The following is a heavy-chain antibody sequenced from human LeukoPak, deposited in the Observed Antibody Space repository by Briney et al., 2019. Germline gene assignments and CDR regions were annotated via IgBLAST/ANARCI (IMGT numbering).Heavy chain of an antibody. J-gene: IGHJ4*02. CDR2: ISSSSSYI. CDR1: GFTFSSYS. Sequence: PGGSLRLSCAASGFTFSSYSMNWVRQAPGKGLEWVSSISSSSSYIYYADSVKGRFTISRDNSKNTLYLQMNSLRAEDTAVYYCAKSWGTRGIQLWLLSYWGQGTLVTVSS. CDR3: AKSWGTRGIQLWLLSY. V-gene: IGHV3-21*04. D-gene: IGHD5-18*01.